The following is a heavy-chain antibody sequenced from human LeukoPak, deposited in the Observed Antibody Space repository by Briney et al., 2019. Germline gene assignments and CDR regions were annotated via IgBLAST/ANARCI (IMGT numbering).Heavy chain of an antibody. CDR2: ISGSSSYT. J-gene: IGHJ4*02. D-gene: IGHD3-10*01. CDR3: ARDRGPTDY. CDR1: GFTFSDYY. Sequence: GGSLRLSCAASGFTFSDYYMGWIRQAPGKGPEWVSYISGSSSYTNYADSVKGRFTISRDNAKNSLYLQMNSLRAEDTAVYYCARDRGPTDYWGQGTLVTVSS. V-gene: IGHV3-11*06.